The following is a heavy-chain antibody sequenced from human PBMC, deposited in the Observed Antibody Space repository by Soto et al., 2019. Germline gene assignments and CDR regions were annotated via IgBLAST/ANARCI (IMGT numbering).Heavy chain of an antibody. CDR2: ISGSGGST. D-gene: IGHD2-15*01. Sequence: EVQLLESGGGLVQPGGSLRLSCAASGFTFSSYAMSWVRQAPGKGLEWVSAISGSGGSTYYADSVKGRFTISRYKSKNKLYLQMNSLRAEDRGVYYCAKTSYCSGGSCSYAFDILGQGTMVTVSS. V-gene: IGHV3-23*01. CDR1: GFTFSSYA. J-gene: IGHJ3*02. CDR3: AKTSYCSGGSCSYAFDI.